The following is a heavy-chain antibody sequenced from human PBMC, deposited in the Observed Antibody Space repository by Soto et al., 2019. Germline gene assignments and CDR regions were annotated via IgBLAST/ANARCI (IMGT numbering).Heavy chain of an antibody. CDR1: GFTFSSYG. V-gene: IGHV3-33*01. J-gene: IGHJ3*02. CDR2: IWYDGSNK. D-gene: IGHD2-15*01. Sequence: QVQLVESGGRVVQPGRSLRLSCAASGFTFSSYGMHWVRQAPGKGLEWVAVIWYDGSNKYYADSVKGRFTISRDNSKNTLYLQMNSLRAEDTAVYYCASGYCSGGSCYSNDAFDIWGQGTMVTVSS. CDR3: ASGYCSGGSCYSNDAFDI.